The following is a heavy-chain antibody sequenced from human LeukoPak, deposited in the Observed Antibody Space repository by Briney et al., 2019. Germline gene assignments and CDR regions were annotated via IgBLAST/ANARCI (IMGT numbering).Heavy chain of an antibody. CDR1: GGSISSGSYY. Sequence: PSETLSLTCTVSGGSISSGSYYWSWIRQPAGKGLEWIGRIYTSGSTNYNPSLKSRVTISVDTSKNQFSLKLSSVTAADTAVYYWAKRQLYRTLIANWFDPWGQGTLVTVSS. CDR2: IYTSGST. CDR3: AKRQLYRTLIANWFDP. J-gene: IGHJ5*02. D-gene: IGHD5-24*01. V-gene: IGHV4-61*02.